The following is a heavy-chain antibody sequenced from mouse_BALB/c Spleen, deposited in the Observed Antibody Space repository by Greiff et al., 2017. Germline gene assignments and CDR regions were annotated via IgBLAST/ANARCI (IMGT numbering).Heavy chain of an antibody. Sequence: EVKLQESGPDLVKPSQSLSLTCTVTGYSITSGYSWHWIRQFPGNKLEWMGYIHYSGSTNYNPSLKSRISITRDTSKNQFFLQLNSVTTEDTATYYCASIIYYGNYRDAMDYWGQGTSVTVSS. CDR2: IHYSGST. D-gene: IGHD2-1*01. V-gene: IGHV3-1*02. CDR3: ASIIYYGNYRDAMDY. CDR1: GYSITSGYS. J-gene: IGHJ4*01.